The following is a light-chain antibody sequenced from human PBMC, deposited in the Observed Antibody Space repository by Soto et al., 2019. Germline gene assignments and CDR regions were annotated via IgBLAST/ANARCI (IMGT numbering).Light chain of an antibody. J-gene: IGKJ1*01. Sequence: DIQMTQSPPSLSASVGDRVTITCRASQGIGNYLAWYQQKPGKVPKLLIYGASTLQSGVPSRFSGSGSGTDFTLTISRLRPEDVATYYCQKYDRAPRTFGPGTRVEIK. CDR3: QKYDRAPRT. V-gene: IGKV1-27*01. CDR1: QGIGNY. CDR2: GAS.